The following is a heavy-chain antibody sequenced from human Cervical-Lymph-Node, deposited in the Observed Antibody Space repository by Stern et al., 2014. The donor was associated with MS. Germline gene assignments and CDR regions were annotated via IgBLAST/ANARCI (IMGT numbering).Heavy chain of an antibody. V-gene: IGHV1-69*01. J-gene: IGHJ2*01. CDR2: IIPRFGIP. Sequence: VQLVESGAEVKKPGSSVKVSCKASGGTLSTYGFRLVRQAPGQGLEWMGGIIPRFGIPNSEHKFQGRVTITADESTSTAYMELSSLRSDDTAVYYCARYRSDVDWYFDLWGRGTLVTVSS. CDR3: ARYRSDVDWYFDL. D-gene: IGHD3-10*01. CDR1: GGTLSTYG.